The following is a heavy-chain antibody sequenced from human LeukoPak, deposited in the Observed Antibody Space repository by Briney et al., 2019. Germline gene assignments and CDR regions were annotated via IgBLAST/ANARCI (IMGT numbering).Heavy chain of an antibody. D-gene: IGHD3-22*01. CDR1: GYRFTNYW. CDR3: ARVADTYDSSGYYYGFDY. J-gene: IGHJ4*02. Sequence: GESLRISCKGSGYRFTNYWISWVRQMPGKGLEWMGRIDPSDSYTNYSPSFQGHVTISADKSISTAYLQWSSLKASDTAMYYCARVADTYDSSGYYYGFDYWGQGTLVTVSS. V-gene: IGHV5-10-1*01. CDR2: IDPSDSYT.